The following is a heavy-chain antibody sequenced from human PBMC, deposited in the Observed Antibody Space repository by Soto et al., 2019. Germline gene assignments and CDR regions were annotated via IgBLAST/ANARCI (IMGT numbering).Heavy chain of an antibody. J-gene: IGHJ4*02. V-gene: IGHV4-34*01. CDR1: GGSFSGYY. CDR3: ARDKITGLFDY. CDR2: INHSGST. D-gene: IGHD2-8*02. Sequence: PSETLSLTCAVYGGSFSGYYWTWIRHPPGTGLELIGEINHSGSTNYNPSLKSRVTISVDTSKNQFSLKLTSVTAAGTAVYYCARDKITGLFDYWGQGTLVT.